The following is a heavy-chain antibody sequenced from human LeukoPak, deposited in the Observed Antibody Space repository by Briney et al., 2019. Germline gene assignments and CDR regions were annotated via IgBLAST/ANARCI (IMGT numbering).Heavy chain of an antibody. CDR2: INHSGST. D-gene: IGHD3-10*01. CDR3: ARGYYGSGSYHWFDP. J-gene: IGHJ5*02. Sequence: SETLSLTCAVYGGSFSGYYWSWIRQPPGKGLEWIGEINHSGSTNYNPSLKSRVTISVDTSNNQFSRKRSSVTAADTAVYYCARGYYGSGSYHWFDPWGQGTLVTVSS. CDR1: GGSFSGYY. V-gene: IGHV4-34*01.